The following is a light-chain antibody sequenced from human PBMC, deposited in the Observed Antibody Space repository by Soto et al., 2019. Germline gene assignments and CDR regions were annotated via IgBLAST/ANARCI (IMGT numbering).Light chain of an antibody. Sequence: SYELTQPPSVSVSPGQTASITCSGDKLGDKYACWYQQKPGQSPVLVFYQDSKRPSGIPERFSGSNSGNTATLTISGTQAMDEADYYCQAWDSSTERVFGGGTKLTVL. V-gene: IGLV3-1*01. CDR1: KLGDKY. CDR2: QDS. J-gene: IGLJ2*01. CDR3: QAWDSSTERV.